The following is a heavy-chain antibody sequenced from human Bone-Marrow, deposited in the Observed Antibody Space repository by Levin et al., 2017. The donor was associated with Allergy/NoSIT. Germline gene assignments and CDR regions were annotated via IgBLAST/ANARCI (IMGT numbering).Heavy chain of an antibody. CDR2: VYFSGST. CDR1: GASIISATYY. CDR3: ARVPALRFLDWFLDY. D-gene: IGHD3-9*01. V-gene: IGHV4-39*02. J-gene: IGHJ4*02. Sequence: SSETLSLTCTVSGASIISATYYWGWVRQPPGKGLEWIGSVYFSGSTYLSPFLKSRVTMSVDTSRTHFSLNLSSVTAADTAVYYCARVPALRFLDWFLDYWGRGVLVTVSS.